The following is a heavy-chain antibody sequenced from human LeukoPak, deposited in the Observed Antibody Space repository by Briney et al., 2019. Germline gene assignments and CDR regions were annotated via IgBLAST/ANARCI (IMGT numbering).Heavy chain of an antibody. D-gene: IGHD3-10*01. Sequence: ASVKVSCKVSGYTLTESSMHWVRQAPGKGLEWMGGFDPEDGETIYAQKFQGRVTMTEDTSTDTAYMELSSLRSEDTAVYYCATDQYYGSGSSLDYWGQGTLVTVSS. V-gene: IGHV1-24*01. CDR2: FDPEDGET. CDR1: GYTLTESS. CDR3: ATDQYYGSGSSLDY. J-gene: IGHJ4*02.